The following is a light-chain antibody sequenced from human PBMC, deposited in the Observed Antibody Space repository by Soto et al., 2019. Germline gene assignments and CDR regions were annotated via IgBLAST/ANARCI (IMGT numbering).Light chain of an antibody. V-gene: IGKV1-39*01. CDR2: ATS. CDR1: QRVRTY. Sequence: ESPMVQATSSLSASVGDRVTITCRANQRVRTYLKWFQQRAGKAPKSLMYATSTLESGVPSRFSGSASKTNFTLTISSLQPEDVETYYCHQTYSNPPTFGQGTKVDIK. J-gene: IGKJ1*01. CDR3: HQTYSNPPT.